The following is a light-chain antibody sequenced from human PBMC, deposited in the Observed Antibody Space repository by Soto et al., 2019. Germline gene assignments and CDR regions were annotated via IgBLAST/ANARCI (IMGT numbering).Light chain of an antibody. CDR1: QSVSNSF. Sequence: EIVLTQSPGTLSLSPGERATLSCRASQSVSNSFLAWYQHKPGQAPRLLIYGASSRATGIPDRFSGSGSGTDFTLTISRLEPEDFAVYYCQQYGSSPRTFGQGTRWISN. CDR2: GAS. J-gene: IGKJ1*01. V-gene: IGKV3-20*01. CDR3: QQYGSSPRT.